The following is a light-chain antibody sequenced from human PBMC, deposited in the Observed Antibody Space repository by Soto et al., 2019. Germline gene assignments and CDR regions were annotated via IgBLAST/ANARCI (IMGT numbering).Light chain of an antibody. V-gene: IGKV3-20*01. Sequence: EIVLTQSPGTLSLSPGERATLSCRASQSVSSTYLAWYQQKPGQAPRLLIYGASNRATGIPDRFSGSGSGTDFTLTISRLEPEDFAVYYCRQYGGLRWTFGQGTRVDI. CDR1: QSVSSTY. CDR2: GAS. CDR3: RQYGGLRWT. J-gene: IGKJ1*01.